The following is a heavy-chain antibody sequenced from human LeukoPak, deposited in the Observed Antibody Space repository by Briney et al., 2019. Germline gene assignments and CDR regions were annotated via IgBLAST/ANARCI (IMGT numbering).Heavy chain of an antibody. D-gene: IGHD3-10*01. CDR2: ISSSSSYT. CDR1: GLLLSDYY. CDR3: ASVWFGQSYY. Sequence: GGSLRLSCAASGLLLSDYYMSWLRQAPGKGLEWVSYISSSSSYTNYADSVKGRFTISRDNAKNSLYLQMNSLRADDTAVYYFASVWFGQSYYWGQGTLVTVSS. V-gene: IGHV3-11*03. J-gene: IGHJ4*02.